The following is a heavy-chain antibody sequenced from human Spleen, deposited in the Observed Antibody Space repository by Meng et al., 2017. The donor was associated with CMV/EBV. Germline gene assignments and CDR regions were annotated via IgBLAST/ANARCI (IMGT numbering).Heavy chain of an antibody. Sequence: SVKVSCKASGGTFRTYGFNWVRQAPGQGLEWMGGIIASLDTTNYAQKFQGRVTITTDESTSTAYMELSSLRSEDTAVYYCATAATISGVVWDAMDVWGQGTTVTVSS. V-gene: IGHV1-69*05. CDR1: GGTFRTYG. CDR2: IIASLDTT. D-gene: IGHD3-3*01. CDR3: ATAATISGVVWDAMDV. J-gene: IGHJ6*02.